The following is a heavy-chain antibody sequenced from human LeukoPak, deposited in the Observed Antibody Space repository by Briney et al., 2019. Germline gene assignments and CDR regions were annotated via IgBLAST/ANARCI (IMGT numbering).Heavy chain of an antibody. CDR3: AIFPPKGDYVYYYGMDV. J-gene: IGHJ6*02. CDR2: IYYSGST. D-gene: IGHD4-17*01. CDR1: GGSISSGGYY. V-gene: IGHV4-31*03. Sequence: SETLSLTCTVSGGSISSGGYYWSWIRQHPGKGLEWIGYIYYSGSTYYNPSLRSRVTISVDTSKNQFSLKLSSVTAAATAVYYCAIFPPKGDYVYYYGMDVWGQGTTVTVSS.